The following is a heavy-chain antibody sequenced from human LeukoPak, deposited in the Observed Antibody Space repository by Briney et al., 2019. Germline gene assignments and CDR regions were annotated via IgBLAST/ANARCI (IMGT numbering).Heavy chain of an antibody. CDR1: GYTFTDYY. CDR2: TNPNSGDT. D-gene: IGHD2-15*01. V-gene: IGHV1-2*02. Sequence: ASVKVSCKASGYTFTDYYIHWVRQAPGQGLEWMGWTNPNSGDTNYAQRFQGRVTMTRDTSISTAYMELSGLRSDGTAVYYCAREPADGWPYYYYYMDVWGKGTTVTISS. CDR3: AREPADGWPYYYYYMDV. J-gene: IGHJ6*03.